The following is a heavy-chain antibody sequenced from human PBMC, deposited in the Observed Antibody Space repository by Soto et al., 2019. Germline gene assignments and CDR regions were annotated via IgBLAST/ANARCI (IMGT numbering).Heavy chain of an antibody. CDR3: ARLRAIFGVVFDYFDY. CDR2: IYYSGST. J-gene: IGHJ4*02. V-gene: IGHV4-39*01. D-gene: IGHD3-3*01. CDR1: GGSISSSNYY. Sequence: ETLSLTCTVSGGSISSSNYYWGWIRQPPGKGLEWIGSIYYSGSTYYNPSLKSRVTISVDTSKNQFSLRLSSVTAADTAVYYCARLRAIFGVVFDYFDYWGQGTLVTVSS.